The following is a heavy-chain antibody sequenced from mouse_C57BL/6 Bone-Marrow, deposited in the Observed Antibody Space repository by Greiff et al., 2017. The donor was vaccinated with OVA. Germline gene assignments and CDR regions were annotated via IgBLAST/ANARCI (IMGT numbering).Heavy chain of an antibody. J-gene: IGHJ1*03. CDR2: ISNGGGST. D-gene: IGHD1-1*01. CDR3: AREDYYGSSYYLYFDV. V-gene: IGHV5-12*01. CDR1: GFTFSDYY. Sequence: EVHLVESGGGLVQPGGSLKLSCAASGFTFSDYYMYWVRQTPEKRLEWVAYISNGGGSTYYPDTVQGRFTISRDNAKNTLYRQLSRLKSKDTAMYSYAREDYYGSSYYLYFDVWGTGTTVTVSS.